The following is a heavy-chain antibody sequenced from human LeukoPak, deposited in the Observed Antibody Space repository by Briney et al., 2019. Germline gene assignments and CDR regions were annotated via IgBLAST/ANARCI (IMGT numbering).Heavy chain of an antibody. Sequence: GGSLRLSCAASGFTVSSNYMSWVRQAPGKGLEWVSVIYSGGSTYYADSVKGRFTITRDKSKNTLYLQMNSLRAEDTAVYYCARGVPYASWSGPHYSDYWGQGTLVTVSS. CDR1: GFTVSSNY. V-gene: IGHV3-53*01. CDR2: IYSGGST. D-gene: IGHD3-3*01. CDR3: ARGVPYASWSGPHYSDY. J-gene: IGHJ4*02.